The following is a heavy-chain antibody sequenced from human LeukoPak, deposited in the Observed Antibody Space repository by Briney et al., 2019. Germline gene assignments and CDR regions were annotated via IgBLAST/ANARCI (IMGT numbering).Heavy chain of an antibody. CDR1: GFTFSSYS. V-gene: IGHV3-21*01. CDR2: ISSSSSYI. Sequence: GGSLRLSCAASGFTFSSYSMNWVRQAPGKGLEWVSSISSSSSYIYYADSVKGRFTISRDNAKNSLYLQMNSLRAEDTAVYYCAREAIGLAYCGGDCYSSDYAFDIWGQGTMVTVSS. CDR3: AREAIGLAYCGGDCYSSDYAFDI. J-gene: IGHJ3*02. D-gene: IGHD2-21*02.